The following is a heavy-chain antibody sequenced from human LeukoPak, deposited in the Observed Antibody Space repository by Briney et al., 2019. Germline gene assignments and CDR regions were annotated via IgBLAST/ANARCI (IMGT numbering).Heavy chain of an antibody. D-gene: IGHD2-15*01. CDR1: GFTFSSFA. J-gene: IGHJ4*02. CDR3: AKAPCSGGSCYFSD. Sequence: GGSLRLSCAASGFTFSSFAMTWVRQAPGKGLEWVSGISGRGDSTYYADSVKGQFTISRDNSKNTPYLQMSSLRADDTAVYFCAKAPCSGGSCYFSDWGQGTLVTVSS. CDR2: ISGRGDST. V-gene: IGHV3-23*01.